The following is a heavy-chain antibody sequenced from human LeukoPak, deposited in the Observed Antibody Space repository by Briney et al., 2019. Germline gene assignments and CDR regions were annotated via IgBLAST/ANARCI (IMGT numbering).Heavy chain of an antibody. CDR1: GFTFSSYS. CDR3: ARDLETHGSGSFDY. Sequence: GGSLRLSCAASGFTFSSYSMNWVRQAPGKGLEWVSYISSSSSTIYYADSVKGRFTTSRDNAKNSLYLQMNSLRDEDTAVYYCARDLETHGSGSFDYWGQGTLVTVSS. D-gene: IGHD1-26*01. V-gene: IGHV3-48*02. CDR2: ISSSSSTI. J-gene: IGHJ4*02.